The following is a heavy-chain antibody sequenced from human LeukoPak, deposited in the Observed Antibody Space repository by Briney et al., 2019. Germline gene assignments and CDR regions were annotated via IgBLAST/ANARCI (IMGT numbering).Heavy chain of an antibody. CDR1: GFIFSNCW. D-gene: IGHD5-12*01. J-gene: IGHJ4*02. CDR2: IKTDASEK. CDR3: AKDTGVSGYQDY. Sequence: QAGGSLRLSCETSGFIFSNCWMTWVRQAPGKGLEWVANIKTDASEKYYADSVKGRFTISRDNSKNTLYLQMNSLRAEDTAVYYCAKDTGVSGYQDYWGQGTLVTVSS. V-gene: IGHV3-7*01.